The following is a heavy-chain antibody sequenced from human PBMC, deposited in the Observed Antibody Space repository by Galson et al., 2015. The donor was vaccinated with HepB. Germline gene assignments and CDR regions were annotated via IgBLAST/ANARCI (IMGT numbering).Heavy chain of an antibody. D-gene: IGHD6-19*01. Sequence: SLRLSCAASGFTVSRNFMSWVRQAPGKGLEWVSDIYSGGSTYYADSVKGRFTISRDNSKNTLYLQMNSLRAEDTAVYYCAKVGSSGWYGYYFDYWGQGTLVTVSS. V-gene: IGHV3-53*05. CDR2: IYSGGST. CDR1: GFTVSRNF. J-gene: IGHJ4*02. CDR3: AKVGSSGWYGYYFDY.